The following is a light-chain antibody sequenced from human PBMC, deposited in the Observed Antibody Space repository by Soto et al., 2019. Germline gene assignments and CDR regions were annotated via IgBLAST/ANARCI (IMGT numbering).Light chain of an antibody. CDR3: QQRSNSPT. V-gene: IGKV3-11*01. Sequence: EIVLTQSPATLSLSPGERATLSCRASQSVSSYLAWYQQKPGQAPRLLIYAASNRATGIPAWFSGSGSGTDFPLTISSLEPEDFAVYYCQQRSNSPTFGGGTKVEIK. CDR2: AAS. CDR1: QSVSSY. J-gene: IGKJ4*01.